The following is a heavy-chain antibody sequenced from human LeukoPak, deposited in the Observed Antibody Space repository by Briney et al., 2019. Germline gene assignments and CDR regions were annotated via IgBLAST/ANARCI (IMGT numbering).Heavy chain of an antibody. J-gene: IGHJ4*02. Sequence: GESLKLSCKASGYTFTDYWIGWVRKMPGKGLEWMPIIYPGESDTRYSPSFQGQVTIPADTSISTAYLQWNSLKASDTAIYYCVKRADYYFDYWGQGTLVTVSS. CDR1: GYTFTDYW. D-gene: IGHD2-21*02. CDR2: IYPGESDT. V-gene: IGHV5-51*01. CDR3: VKRADYYFDY.